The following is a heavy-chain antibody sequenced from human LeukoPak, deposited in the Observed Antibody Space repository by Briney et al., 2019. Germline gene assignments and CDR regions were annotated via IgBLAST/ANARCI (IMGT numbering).Heavy chain of an antibody. J-gene: IGHJ3*02. D-gene: IGHD3-3*01. CDR3: ARDWSGYSHDAFDI. CDR1: GFTFSSYS. Sequence: GGSLRLSCAASGFTFSSYSMNWVRQAPGKGLGWVSSISSSSSYIYYADSVKGRFTISRDNAKNSLYLQMNSLRAEDTAVYYCARDWSGYSHDAFDIWGQGTMVTVSS. CDR2: ISSSSSYI. V-gene: IGHV3-21*01.